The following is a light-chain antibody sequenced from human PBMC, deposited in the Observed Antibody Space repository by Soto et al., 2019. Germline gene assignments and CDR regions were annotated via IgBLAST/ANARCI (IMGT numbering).Light chain of an antibody. CDR1: QGISKY. CDR3: QQHKNYS. Sequence: IQMTQSPSAMSASVGDRVTITCRARQGISKYLAWFQQTPGKVPKHLIYAASSLQSGVPSGFSGSGSGTDFTLTFSSRLPEYLATYCCQQHKNYSFGGGTKVEIK. V-gene: IGKV1D-17*01. J-gene: IGKJ4*01. CDR2: AAS.